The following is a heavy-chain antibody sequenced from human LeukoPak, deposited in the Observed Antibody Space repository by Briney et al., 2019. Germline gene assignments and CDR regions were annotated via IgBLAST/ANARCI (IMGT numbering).Heavy chain of an antibody. V-gene: IGHV1-69*04. Sequence: GASVKVSCKASGGTFSSYAISWVRQAPGQGLEWMGRIIPILGIANYAQKFQGRVTITADKSTSTAYMGLSSLRSEDTAVYYCATSARIAVAGTNYFDYWGQGTLVTVSS. D-gene: IGHD6-19*01. CDR3: ATSARIAVAGTNYFDY. CDR2: IIPILGIA. CDR1: GGTFSSYA. J-gene: IGHJ4*02.